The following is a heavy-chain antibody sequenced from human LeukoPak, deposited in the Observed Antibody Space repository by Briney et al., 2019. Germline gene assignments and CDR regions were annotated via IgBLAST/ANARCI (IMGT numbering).Heavy chain of an antibody. CDR1: GGSISSSSYY. CDR2: IYYSGST. V-gene: IGHV4-39*01. Sequence: SETLSLTCTVSGGSISSSSYYLGWIRQPPGKGLEWIGGIYYSGSTYYNPSLKSRVTISVDTSKNQFSLKLSSVTAADTAVYYCASQTGIAAAGTRRFDPWGQGTLVTVSS. J-gene: IGHJ5*02. CDR3: ASQTGIAAAGTRRFDP. D-gene: IGHD6-13*01.